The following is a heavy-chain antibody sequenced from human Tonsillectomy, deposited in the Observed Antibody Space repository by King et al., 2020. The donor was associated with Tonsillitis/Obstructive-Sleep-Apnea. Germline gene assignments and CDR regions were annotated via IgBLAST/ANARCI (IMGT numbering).Heavy chain of an antibody. V-gene: IGHV3-33*01. J-gene: IGHJ6*02. Sequence: VQLVESGGGVVQPGRSLRLSCAASGFTFSSYGMHWVRQAPGKGLEWVALIWYDGSNTHYADSVQGRFTISRDNSKNTLYLQMNSLRAEDTAVYYCARDYWLQSPYYVMDVWGQGTTVTVSS. D-gene: IGHD5-24*01. CDR3: ARDYWLQSPYYVMDV. CDR2: IWYDGSNT. CDR1: GFTFSSYG.